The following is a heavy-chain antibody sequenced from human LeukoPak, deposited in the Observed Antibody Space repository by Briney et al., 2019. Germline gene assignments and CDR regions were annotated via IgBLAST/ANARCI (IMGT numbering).Heavy chain of an antibody. CDR1: GGTSSSYA. CDR3: AKGGLYYFDTRGYYYGIDN. Sequence: SVKVSCKASGGTSSSYAISWVRQAPGQGLEWMGGIIPIFGTANYAQKFQGRVTITADESTSTAYMELSSLRDEDTAIYYCAKGGLYYFDTRGYYYGIDNWGQGTLVTVSS. V-gene: IGHV1-69*13. J-gene: IGHJ4*02. CDR2: IIPIFGTA. D-gene: IGHD3-22*01.